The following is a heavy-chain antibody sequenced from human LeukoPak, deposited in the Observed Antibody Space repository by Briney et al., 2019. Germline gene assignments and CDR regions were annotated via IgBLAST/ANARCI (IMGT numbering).Heavy chain of an antibody. J-gene: IGHJ6*02. CDR2: IIPMFGTA. D-gene: IGHD6-6*01. CDR1: GGTFRDYP. V-gene: IGHV1-69*13. Sequence: GASVKVSCKASGGTFRDYPLSWVRQAPGQGLEWMGGIIPMFGTAKYAQNFEGRVKITADESTSTAYMELSSLRSEDTAVYYCARLPLRSIAVGYYGMDVWGQGTTVTVSS. CDR3: ARLPLRSIAVGYYGMDV.